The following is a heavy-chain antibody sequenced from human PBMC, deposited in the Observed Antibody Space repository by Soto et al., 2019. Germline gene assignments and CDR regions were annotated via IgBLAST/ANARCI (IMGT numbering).Heavy chain of an antibody. CDR2: INAGNGNT. Sequence: GASVKVSCKASGYTFTGYPIHWVRQAPGQGLEWMGWINAGNGNTKYSQKFQGRVTITRDTSASTAYMELNSLTSEDTAVYYCARDCARSEDVWGQGTTVTVSS. V-gene: IGHV1-3*01. CDR3: ARDCARSEDV. CDR1: GYTFTGYP. J-gene: IGHJ6*02.